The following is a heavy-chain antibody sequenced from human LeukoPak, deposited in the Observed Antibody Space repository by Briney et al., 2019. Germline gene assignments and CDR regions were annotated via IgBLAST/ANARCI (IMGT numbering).Heavy chain of an antibody. Sequence: SETLSLTCTVSGGSISRYYWSWIRQPPGKGLEWIGSIYDSGSTNYSPSLKSRVTISVDTSKNQFSLRVSSVTAADTAVYYCARDRRDTSMVWDYWGQGTLVTVSS. V-gene: IGHV4-59*01. D-gene: IGHD5-18*01. CDR3: ARDRRDTSMVWDY. CDR1: GGSISRYY. CDR2: IYDSGST. J-gene: IGHJ4*02.